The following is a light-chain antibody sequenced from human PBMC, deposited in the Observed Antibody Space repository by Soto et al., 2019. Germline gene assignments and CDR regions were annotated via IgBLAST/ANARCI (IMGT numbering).Light chain of an antibody. CDR1: QSVSNT. CDR2: GAS. CDR3: QQYNNWPRT. Sequence: EIVMTQSPATLSVSPGERATLSCRASQSVSNTLAWYQQKPGQAPRLLIYGASTRATGIPARFSGSGSGTEFTLKVSSRLSVDFALYYCQQYNNWPRTFGQGTKVEI. J-gene: IGKJ1*01. V-gene: IGKV3-15*01.